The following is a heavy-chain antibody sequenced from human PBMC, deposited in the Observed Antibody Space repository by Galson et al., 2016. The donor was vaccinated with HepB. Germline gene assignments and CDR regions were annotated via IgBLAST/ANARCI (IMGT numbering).Heavy chain of an antibody. Sequence: SLRLSCAASGFTFDDYGLSWVRQAPGKGLEWVSGINWNGGSTGSADSVKGRFSISRDNAKDSLYLQMNSLRAEDTAVYYCAKTRWAIGRFDYWGQGTRVTVSS. CDR2: INWNGGST. V-gene: IGHV3-20*04. D-gene: IGHD6-13*01. J-gene: IGHJ4*02. CDR3: AKTRWAIGRFDY. CDR1: GFTFDDYG.